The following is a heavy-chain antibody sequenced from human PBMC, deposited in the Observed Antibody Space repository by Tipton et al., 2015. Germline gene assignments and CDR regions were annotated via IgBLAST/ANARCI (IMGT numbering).Heavy chain of an antibody. V-gene: IGHV4-59*08. J-gene: IGHJ4*02. CDR3: ACQDYDSLTRDYQTVDY. D-gene: IGHD3-9*01. Sequence: TLSLTCTVSGVSVNSYYWGWIRQPPGKGLEYIGYIHYSGNSNYNPSLKSRISMSVDTSKNQFSLKLTSVTAADTAVYYCACQDYDSLTRDYQTVDYWGRGTLVTVSS. CDR2: IHYSGNS. CDR1: GVSVNSYY.